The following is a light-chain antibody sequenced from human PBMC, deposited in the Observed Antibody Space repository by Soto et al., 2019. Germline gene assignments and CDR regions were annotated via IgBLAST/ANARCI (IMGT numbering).Light chain of an antibody. CDR3: QHYGGSPPVT. V-gene: IGKV3-20*01. CDR2: GAS. CDR1: QSVRSSY. Sequence: EIVLTQSPGTLSLSPGERATLSRSAGQSVRSSYLAWYQQKPGQAPRLLIYGASTRATGISDRFSGSGSGTDFTLTIRRLAPEDFAVYYCQHYGGSPPVTFGQGTKVDI. J-gene: IGKJ1*01.